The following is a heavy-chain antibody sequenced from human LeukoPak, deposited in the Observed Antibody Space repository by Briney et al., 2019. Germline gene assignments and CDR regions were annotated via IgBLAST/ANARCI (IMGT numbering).Heavy chain of an antibody. CDR2: ISSSSSYI. J-gene: IGHJ4*02. Sequence: PGGSLRLSCAASGFTFSSYSMNWVRQAPGKGLEWVSSISSSSSYIYYADSVKGRFTISRDNAKNSLYLQMNSLRAEDTAVYYCAVQMATSPDFDYWGQGTLVTVSS. CDR1: GFTFSSYS. D-gene: IGHD5-24*01. V-gene: IGHV3-21*01. CDR3: AVQMATSPDFDY.